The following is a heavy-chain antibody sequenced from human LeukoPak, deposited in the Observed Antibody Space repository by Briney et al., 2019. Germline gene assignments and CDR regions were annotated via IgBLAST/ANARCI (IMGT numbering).Heavy chain of an antibody. V-gene: IGHV1-3*01. CDR3: ASGGDIVATEMNY. J-gene: IGHJ4*02. D-gene: IGHD5-12*01. CDR2: INAGNGNT. Sequence: ASVKVSCKASGYTFTSYAMHWVRQAPGQRLEWMGWINAGNGNTKYSHKFQGRVTITRDTSASTAYMELSSLRSEDTAVYYCASGGDIVATEMNYWGQGTLVTVSS. CDR1: GYTFTSYA.